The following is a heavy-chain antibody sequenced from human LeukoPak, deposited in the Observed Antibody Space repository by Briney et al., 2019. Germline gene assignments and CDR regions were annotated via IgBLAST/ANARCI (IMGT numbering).Heavy chain of an antibody. CDR1: GYTFTSYD. CDR2: KNPNSGNT. J-gene: IGHJ4*02. D-gene: IGHD6-6*01. Sequence: ASVKVSCKASGYTFTSYDINWVRQATGQGLEWMGWKNPNSGNTGYAQKFQGRVTITRNTSISTAYMELSSLRSEDTAVYYCARGGASSIAGNEGFDYWGQGTLVTVSS. V-gene: IGHV1-8*03. CDR3: ARGGASSIAGNEGFDY.